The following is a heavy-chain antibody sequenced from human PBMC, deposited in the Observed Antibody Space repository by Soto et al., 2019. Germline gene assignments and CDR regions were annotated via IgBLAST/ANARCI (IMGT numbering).Heavy chain of an antibody. CDR1: GGFISRGGYY. Sequence: QVQLQESGPGLVEPSQTLSLTCSASGGFISRGGYYWSWIRQFPGKGLEWIGYIHYRGSTYYNPSIKSRGSISVDMSKNQLSLNLTSVTAADTAVYYCARCRDAFGFDSWGQGTLVTVSS. V-gene: IGHV4-31*03. CDR2: IHYRGST. J-gene: IGHJ4*02. D-gene: IGHD2-2*01. CDR3: ARCRDAFGFDS.